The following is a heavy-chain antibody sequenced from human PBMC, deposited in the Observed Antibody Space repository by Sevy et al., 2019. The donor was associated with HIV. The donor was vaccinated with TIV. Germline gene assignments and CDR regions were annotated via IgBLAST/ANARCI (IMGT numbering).Heavy chain of an antibody. J-gene: IGHJ6*02. CDR1: GFTFSSYG. CDR2: ISYDGSNK. V-gene: IGHV3-30*18. Sequence: GGSLRLSCAASGFTFSSYGMHWVHQAPGKGLEWVAVISYDGSNKYYADSVKGRFTISRDNSKNTLYLQMNSLRAEDTAVYYCAKDRLGGLTSEGMDVWGQGTTVTVSS. CDR3: AKDRLGGLTSEGMDV. D-gene: IGHD3-9*01.